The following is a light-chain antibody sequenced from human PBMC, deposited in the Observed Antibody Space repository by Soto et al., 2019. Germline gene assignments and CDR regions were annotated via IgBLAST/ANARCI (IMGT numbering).Light chain of an antibody. V-gene: IGKV2-28*01. CDR1: QSLLNSNGYNY. J-gene: IGKJ1*01. Sequence: DIVMTQSPLSLSVTPGEPASISCRSSQSLLNSNGYNYLDWYLQKPGQSPQLLIYLGSSRASGVPDRFSGSGSGTDFTLTISRVEAEDVGLYCCMQALQAPLTFGQGTRVEIK. CDR3: MQALQAPLT. CDR2: LGS.